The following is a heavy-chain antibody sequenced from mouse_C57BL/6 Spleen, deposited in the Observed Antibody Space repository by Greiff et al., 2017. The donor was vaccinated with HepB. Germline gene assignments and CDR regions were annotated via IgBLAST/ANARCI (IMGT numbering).Heavy chain of an antibody. V-gene: IGHV1-15*01. CDR1: GYTFTDYE. Sequence: VQLVESGAELVRPGASVTLSCKASGYTFTDYEMHWVKQTPVHGLEWIGAIDPETGGTAYNQKFKGKAILTADKSSSTAYMELRSLTSEDSAVYYCTRPELGRGYFDYWGQGTTLTVSS. CDR2: IDPETGGT. D-gene: IGHD4-1*01. CDR3: TRPELGRGYFDY. J-gene: IGHJ2*01.